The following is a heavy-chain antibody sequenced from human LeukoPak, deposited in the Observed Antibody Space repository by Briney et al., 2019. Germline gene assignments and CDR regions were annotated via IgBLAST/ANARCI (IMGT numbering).Heavy chain of an antibody. CDR3: ARSPSMRFLEWSLYYYYMDV. J-gene: IGHJ6*03. Sequence: GASVKVSCKASGGTFSSYAISWVRQAPGQGLEWMGGIIPISGTTNYAQKFQGRVTITADESTSTAYMELSSLRSEDTAVYYCARSPSMRFLEWSLYYYYMDVWGKGTTVTVSS. D-gene: IGHD3-3*01. CDR2: IIPISGTT. CDR1: GGTFSSYA. V-gene: IGHV1-69*13.